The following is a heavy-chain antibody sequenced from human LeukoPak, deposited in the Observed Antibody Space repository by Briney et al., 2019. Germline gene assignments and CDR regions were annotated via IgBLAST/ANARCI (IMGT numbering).Heavy chain of an antibody. CDR1: GGTFTSYT. D-gene: IGHD5-12*01. V-gene: IGHV1-69*02. CDR2: IIPILGIA. CDR3: ARWNGYSGYGYYFDY. J-gene: IGHJ4*02. Sequence: SVKVSCKASGGTFTSYTISWVRQAPGQGLEWMGRIIPILGIANYAQKFQGRVTITADKSTSTAYMELSSLRSEDTAVYYCARWNGYSGYGYYFDYWGQGTLVTVSS.